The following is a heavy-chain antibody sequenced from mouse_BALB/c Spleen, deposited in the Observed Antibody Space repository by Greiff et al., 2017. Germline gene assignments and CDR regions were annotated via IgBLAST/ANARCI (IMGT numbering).Heavy chain of an antibody. V-gene: IGHV5-12-1*01. CDR1: GFAFSSYD. D-gene: IGHD3-1*01. J-gene: IGHJ3*01. CDR3: ARHPRSRAWLAY. CDR2: ISSGGGST. Sequence: VESGGGLVKPGGSLKLSRAASGFAFSSYDMSWVRPTPEKRLEWVAYISSGGGSTYYPDTVKGRFTISRDNAKNTLYLQMSSLKSEDTAMYYCARHPRSRAWLAYWGQGTLVTVSA.